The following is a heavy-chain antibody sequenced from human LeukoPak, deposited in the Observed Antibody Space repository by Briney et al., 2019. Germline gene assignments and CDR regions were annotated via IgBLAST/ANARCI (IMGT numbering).Heavy chain of an antibody. J-gene: IGHJ4*02. V-gene: IGHV4-61*02. CDR2: IYTSGST. D-gene: IGHD2-21*02. CDR3: ARDGHCGGDCYYFDY. Sequence: SETLSLTCTVSGGSISSGSYYWSWIRQPAGKGLEWIGRIYTSGSTNYNPSLKSRVTISVDTSKNQFSLKLSSVTAADTAVYYCARDGHCGGDCYYFDYWGPGTLVTVSS. CDR1: GGSISSGSYY.